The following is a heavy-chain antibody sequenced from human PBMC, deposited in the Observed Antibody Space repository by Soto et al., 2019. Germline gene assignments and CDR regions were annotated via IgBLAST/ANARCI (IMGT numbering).Heavy chain of an antibody. CDR2: INPNSGAT. J-gene: IGHJ5*02. D-gene: IGHD3-3*01. V-gene: IGHV1-2*02. CDR1: GYTFTGYF. CDR3: ARGGGTILAPLP. Sequence: QVQLEQSGAEVKKPGASVKVSCKASGYTFTGYFMHWVRQAPGQGLEWMGWINPNSGATKYAQKFQGRVTLSRDTSISTAYMELSGLRSDATAVYYCARGGGTILAPLPWGQGTLVTVSS.